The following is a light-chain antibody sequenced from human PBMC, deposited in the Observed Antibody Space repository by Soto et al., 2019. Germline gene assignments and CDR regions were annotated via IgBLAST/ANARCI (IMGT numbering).Light chain of an antibody. CDR3: QECNSTPHA. Sequence: DIQVTQSPSSLSASVVDRFTITFLASQNINIFLNWYQQKPGRAPMVVISAASNLESGVPSRFSGRGSGTEFTLTISNLQPGDFALYFCQECNSTPHAFGQGTKVDIK. J-gene: IGKJ1*01. CDR1: QNINIF. V-gene: IGKV1-39*01. CDR2: AAS.